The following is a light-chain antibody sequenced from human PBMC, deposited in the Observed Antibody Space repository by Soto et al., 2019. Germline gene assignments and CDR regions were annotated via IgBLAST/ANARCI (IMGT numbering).Light chain of an antibody. CDR2: LVS. Sequence: DIVMTQSPRSLSVTPGEPASISCRSSQSLLHSNGYNYLDWYLQKPGQSPQLLIYLVSNRASRVPDRFSCSGSCTDFTLKIRRVEAGDFGVYYCMRGLRAPLTFGRGTKVEIK. CDR3: MRGLRAPLT. J-gene: IGKJ1*01. V-gene: IGKV2-28*01. CDR1: QSLLHSNGYNY.